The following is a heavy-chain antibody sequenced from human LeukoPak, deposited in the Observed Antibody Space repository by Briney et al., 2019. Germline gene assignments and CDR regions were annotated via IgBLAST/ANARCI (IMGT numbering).Heavy chain of an antibody. J-gene: IGHJ6*02. Sequence: GGSLRLSCLTSGFTLSTNAMSWVRQAPGKGLEWISGISGSGASTYYADSVKGRFTISRDNSKNTLYLQMNSLRAEDTAVYYCARDATRGVTHYYYYYGMDVWGQGTTVTVSS. CDR2: ISGSGAST. D-gene: IGHD3-10*01. V-gene: IGHV3-23*01. CDR3: ARDATRGVTHYYYYYGMDV. CDR1: GFTLSTNA.